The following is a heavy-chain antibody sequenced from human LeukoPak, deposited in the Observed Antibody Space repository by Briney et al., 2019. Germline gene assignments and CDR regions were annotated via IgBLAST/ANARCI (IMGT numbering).Heavy chain of an antibody. Sequence: GGSLRLSCAASGFTFSSYSMNWVRQAPGKGLEWVSSISSSSSYIYYADSVKGRFTISRDNAKNSLYLQMNSLRSDDTAMYYCARGPSSIATRQDYWGQGTLVTVSS. CDR1: GFTFSSYS. CDR2: ISSSSSYI. V-gene: IGHV3-21*04. D-gene: IGHD6-6*01. CDR3: ARGPSSIATRQDY. J-gene: IGHJ4*02.